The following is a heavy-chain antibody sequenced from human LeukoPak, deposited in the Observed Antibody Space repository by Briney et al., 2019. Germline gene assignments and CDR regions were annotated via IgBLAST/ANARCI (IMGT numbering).Heavy chain of an antibody. CDR2: ISTSSSYI. CDR3: AKSADNYYYYYMDV. J-gene: IGHJ6*03. Sequence: GGSLRLSCAASGFTLSSYSMSWVRQAPGKGLEWVSSISTSSSYIYYADSVKGRFTISRDNAKNSLYLQMNSLRAEDTAVYYCAKSADNYYYYYMDVWGKGTTVTVSS. CDR1: GFTLSSYS. V-gene: IGHV3-21*01. D-gene: IGHD3-3*01.